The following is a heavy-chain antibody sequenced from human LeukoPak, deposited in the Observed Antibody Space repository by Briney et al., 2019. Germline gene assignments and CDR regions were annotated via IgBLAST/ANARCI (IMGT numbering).Heavy chain of an antibody. D-gene: IGHD2/OR15-2a*01. J-gene: IGHJ4*02. CDR1: GTYW. CDR2: INSDGSWT. V-gene: IGHV3-74*01. CDR3: VTFYETY. Sequence: GGSLRLSCAASGTYWMHWVRQAPGKGLVWVSHINSDGSWTGYADSVKGRFTISKDNAKNTVSLQMNNLRAEDTAVYYCVTFYETYWGRGTLVTVSS.